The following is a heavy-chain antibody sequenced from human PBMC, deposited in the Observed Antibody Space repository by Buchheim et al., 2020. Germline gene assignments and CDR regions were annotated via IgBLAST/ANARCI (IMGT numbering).Heavy chain of an antibody. CDR2: ISGSGGST. Sequence: EVQLVESGGGLVQPGGSLRLSCAASGFTFSSYAMSWVRQAPGKGLEWVSAISGSGGSTYYADSGKGRFTISRDNSKKTLYLQMNSLRAEDTAVYYCAKDLVLIGNSQNQPFDYWGQGTL. J-gene: IGHJ4*02. V-gene: IGHV3-23*04. CDR1: GFTFSSYA. CDR3: AKDLVLIGNSQNQPFDY. D-gene: IGHD2-8*01.